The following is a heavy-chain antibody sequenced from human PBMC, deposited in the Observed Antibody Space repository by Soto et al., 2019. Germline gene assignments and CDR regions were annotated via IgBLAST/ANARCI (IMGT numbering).Heavy chain of an antibody. V-gene: IGHV3-53*01. Sequence: ELQVVESGGGLIQPGGSLRLSCAASGFTVSSNFMTWVRQAPGKGLEWVSVIYTGGSTYYTDSVKGRFTISRDNFKNTVYLHMNSLRAEDTALYYCARGGRTYWFDPWGQGTLVTVSS. CDR3: ARGGRTYWFDP. D-gene: IGHD1-7*01. CDR2: IYTGGST. CDR1: GFTVSSNF. J-gene: IGHJ5*02.